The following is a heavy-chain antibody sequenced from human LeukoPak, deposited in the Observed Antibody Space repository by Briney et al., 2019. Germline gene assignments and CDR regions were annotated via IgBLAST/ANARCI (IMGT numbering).Heavy chain of an antibody. CDR1: GYSISSGYY. J-gene: IGHJ4*02. Sequence: SETLSHTCTVSGYSISSGYYWGWIRQPPGKGLEWIGSIYHSGSTYYNPSLKSRVTISVDTSKNQFSLKLSSVTAADTAVYYCASSDVWGSYRSYYFDYWGQGTLVTVSS. D-gene: IGHD3-16*02. CDR2: IYHSGST. CDR3: ASSDVWGSYRSYYFDY. V-gene: IGHV4-38-2*02.